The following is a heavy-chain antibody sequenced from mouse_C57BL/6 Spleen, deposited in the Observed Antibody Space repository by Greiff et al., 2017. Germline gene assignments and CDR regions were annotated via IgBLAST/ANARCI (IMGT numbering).Heavy chain of an antibody. D-gene: IGHD6-5*01. J-gene: IGHJ4*01. CDR2: IHPNSGST. CDR1: GYTFTSYW. V-gene: IGHV1-64*01. CDR3: ARGPSYASAMDA. Sequence: QVQLQQPGAELVKPGASVKLSCKASGYTFTSYWMHWVKQRPGQGLEWIGMIHPNSGSTNYNEKFKSKATLTVDKSSSTAYMQLSSLTSEDSAVYYSARGPSYASAMDAWGLGTSVTVSS.